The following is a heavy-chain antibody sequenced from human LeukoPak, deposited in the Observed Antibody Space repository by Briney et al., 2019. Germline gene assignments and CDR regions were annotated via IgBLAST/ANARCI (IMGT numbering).Heavy chain of an antibody. Sequence: ASVKVSCTASGYSFMSYGISWVRQAPGQGLEWMGWISTYNGNTNYAQKLQGRVTMTTETSTSKAFMEMRSLRPDDTAVYYCARPTGSTGWFDLWGQGTLVTVSS. CDR2: ISTYNGNT. D-gene: IGHD1-7*01. J-gene: IGHJ5*02. CDR1: GYSFMSYG. CDR3: ARPTGSTGWFDL. V-gene: IGHV1-18*01.